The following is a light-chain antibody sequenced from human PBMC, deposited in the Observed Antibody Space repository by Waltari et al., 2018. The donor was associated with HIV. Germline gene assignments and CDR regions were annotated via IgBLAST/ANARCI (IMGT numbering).Light chain of an antibody. CDR1: ASLTKS. CDR2: DDG. CDR3: YSTDSGGKGV. J-gene: IGLJ3*02. V-gene: IGLV3-10*01. Sequence: SYEPTLPPSVSVCPGLTASITCSGDASLTKSEYWDQQKSGLAPVLVNYDDGKRPCGMPVRFSGTKLGPMAALTISGAKVDDEADYYCYSTDSGGKGVFGGGTKLTVV.